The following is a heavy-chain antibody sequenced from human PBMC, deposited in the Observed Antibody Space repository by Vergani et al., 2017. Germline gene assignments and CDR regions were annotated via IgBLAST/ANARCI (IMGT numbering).Heavy chain of an antibody. Sequence: QVQLVQSGAEVKKPGSSVKVSCKASGGTFSSYAISWVRQAPGQGLEWMGGIIPIFGTANYAQKFQGRVTITADESTSTAYMELSSLRSEDTAVYYCARPSIGLGYCSRTSCPRGHYYYYMDVWGKGTTVTVSS. D-gene: IGHD2-2*01. CDR1: GGTFSSYA. CDR3: ARPSIGLGYCSRTSCPRGHYYYYMDV. J-gene: IGHJ6*03. V-gene: IGHV1-69*01. CDR2: IIPIFGTA.